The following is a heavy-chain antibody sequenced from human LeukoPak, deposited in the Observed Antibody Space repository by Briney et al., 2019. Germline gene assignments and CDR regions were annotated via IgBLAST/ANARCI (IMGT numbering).Heavy chain of an antibody. J-gene: IGHJ4*02. D-gene: IGHD1-14*01. CDR1: AFTFRTYG. CDR2: ISYDANNE. Sequence: GGSLRLSCAASAFTFRTYGMHCVRQAPGKGLEWVAVISYDANNENYADSVKGRFTISRDNSKNTLYLQMNSLRAEDTAVYYCAKDRHPARTDGYYFDYWGQGTLVTVSS. CDR3: AKDRHPARTDGYYFDY. V-gene: IGHV3-30*18.